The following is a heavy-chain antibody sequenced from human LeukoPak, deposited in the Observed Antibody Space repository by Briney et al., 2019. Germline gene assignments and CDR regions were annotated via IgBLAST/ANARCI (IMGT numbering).Heavy chain of an antibody. J-gene: IGHJ6*03. CDR2: INHSGST. CDR3: ASLKYYYYYMDV. V-gene: IGHV4-34*01. CDR1: GVSISSYY. Sequence: SETLSLTCTVSGVSISSYYWSWIRQPPGKGLEWIGEINHSGSTNYNPSLKSRVTISVDTSKNQFSLKLSSVTAADTAVYYCASLKYYYYYMDVWGKGTTVTISS.